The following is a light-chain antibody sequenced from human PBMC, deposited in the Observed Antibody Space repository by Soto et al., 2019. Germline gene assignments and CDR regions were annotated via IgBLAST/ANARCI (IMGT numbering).Light chain of an antibody. V-gene: IGLV2-23*01. CDR3: CSYAGSSTLVV. CDR2: EGS. J-gene: IGLJ2*01. CDR1: SSDVGSYNI. Sequence: QSALTQPASVSVSPGQSITISCTGTSSDVGSYNIVSWYQQHPGKAPKLMIYEGSKRPSGVSNRFSGSKSGNTASLTISGLQAEDEADYYCCSYAGSSTLVVFGGGTKLTVL.